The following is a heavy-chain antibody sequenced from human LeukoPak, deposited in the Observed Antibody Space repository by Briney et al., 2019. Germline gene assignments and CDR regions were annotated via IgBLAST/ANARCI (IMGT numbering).Heavy chain of an antibody. V-gene: IGHV3-66*01. CDR1: GFTVSNNY. Sequence: PGGSLRLSCAASGFTVSNNYMSWVRQAPGKGLEWVSVIYSGGSTYYADSVKGRFTISRDNSKNTLYLQMNSLRAEDTAVYYCARDTHGDLGYCSGGSCSRSLWGQGTLVTVSS. CDR3: ARDTHGDLGYCSGGSCSRSL. CDR2: IYSGGST. J-gene: IGHJ4*02. D-gene: IGHD2-15*01.